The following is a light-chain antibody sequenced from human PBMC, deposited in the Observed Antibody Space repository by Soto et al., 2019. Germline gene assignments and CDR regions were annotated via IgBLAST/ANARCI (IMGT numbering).Light chain of an antibody. CDR3: QQYYSSPRT. J-gene: IGKJ1*01. CDR1: QSVSSKY. Sequence: EIVLTQSPGTLSLSPGERATLSCRASQSVSSKYLAWYQQKPGQAPRLLIYGTSSGTPSRATGIPDRFSGSGSGTDFALTISGLEPEDFAVYYCQQYYSSPRTFGQGTKVEIK. V-gene: IGKV3-20*01. CDR2: GTSSGTP.